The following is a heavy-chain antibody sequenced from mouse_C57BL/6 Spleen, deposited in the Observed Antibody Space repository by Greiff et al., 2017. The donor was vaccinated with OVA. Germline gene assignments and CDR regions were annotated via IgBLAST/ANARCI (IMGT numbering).Heavy chain of an antibody. J-gene: IGHJ1*03. CDR2: IDPSDSYT. CDR1: GYTFTSYW. V-gene: IGHV1-69*01. CDR3: ARSPVGYFDV. D-gene: IGHD1-1*01. Sequence: QVQLQQPGAELVMPGASVKLSCKASGYTFTSYWMHWVKQRPGQGLEWIGEIDPSDSYTNYNQKFKGKSTLTVDKSSSTAYMQLSSLTSEVSAVYYCARSPVGYFDVWGTGTTVTVSS.